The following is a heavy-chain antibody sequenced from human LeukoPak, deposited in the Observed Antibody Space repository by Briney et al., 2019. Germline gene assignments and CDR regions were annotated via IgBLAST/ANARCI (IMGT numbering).Heavy chain of an antibody. V-gene: IGHV4-34*01. Sequence: PSETLSLTFAVYGGSFSGYYWSWIRQPPGKGLEWIGEINHSESTNYNPSLKSRVTISIDTSKNQFSLRLSSVTAADTAVYYRARHNDYYVVGGMDVWGQGTTVTVSS. D-gene: IGHD3-10*02. J-gene: IGHJ6*02. CDR2: INHSEST. CDR3: ARHNDYYVVGGMDV. CDR1: GGSFSGYY.